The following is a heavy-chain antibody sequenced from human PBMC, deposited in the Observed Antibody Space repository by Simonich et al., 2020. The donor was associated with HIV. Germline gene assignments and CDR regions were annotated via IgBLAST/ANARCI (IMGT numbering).Heavy chain of an antibody. CDR2: IKSTSDCGTT. CDR1: GFTFTNAW. Sequence: EVQLVESGGGLVKPGGSLRLSCAASGFTFTNAWMSWVRQAQGKGLERLGRIKSTSDCGTTYYAAPVKGRFTISRDDSKNTLYLQMNSLKTEDTAVYYCTTDDYSYYFHYWGQGTLVTVSS. J-gene: IGHJ4*02. CDR3: TTDDYSYYFHY. V-gene: IGHV3-15*01. D-gene: IGHD2-15*01.